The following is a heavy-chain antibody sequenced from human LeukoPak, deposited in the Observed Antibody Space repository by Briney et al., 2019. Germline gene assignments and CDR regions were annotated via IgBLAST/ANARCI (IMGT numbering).Heavy chain of an antibody. D-gene: IGHD2-21*01. J-gene: IGHJ6*03. V-gene: IGHV3-21*01. CDR2: ISSSSSYI. CDR1: AFTFGSYT. Sequence: KSGGSLRLSCAASAFTFGSYTMNWVRQAPGKGLEWVSSISSSSSYIYYADSVKGRFTISRDNAKNSLYLQMNSLRAEDTAVYYCARDLWHIARYGHYMDVWGKGTTVTISS. CDR3: ARDLWHIARYGHYMDV.